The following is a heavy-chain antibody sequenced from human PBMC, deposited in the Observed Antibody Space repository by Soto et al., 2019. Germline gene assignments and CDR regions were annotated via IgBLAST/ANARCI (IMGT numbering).Heavy chain of an antibody. Sequence: QVQLQESGPGLVKPSETLSLTCTVSGGSISSYYWSWIRQPPGKGLEWIGYIYYSGSTNYNPSLKSRVTISVDTSKNQFSLKLSSVTAADTAVYYCASWSPLTSYYYYGMDVWGQGTTVTVSS. J-gene: IGHJ6*02. CDR2: IYYSGST. CDR1: GGSISSYY. CDR3: ASWSPLTSYYYYGMDV. V-gene: IGHV4-59*01.